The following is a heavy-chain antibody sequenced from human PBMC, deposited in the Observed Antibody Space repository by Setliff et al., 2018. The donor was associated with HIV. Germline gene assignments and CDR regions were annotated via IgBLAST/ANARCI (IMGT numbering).Heavy chain of an antibody. D-gene: IGHD3-10*01. CDR3: ARKGVDLYFGVDAFDM. CDR1: GGSFSNYY. J-gene: IGHJ3*02. V-gene: IGHV4-34*01. CDR2: INHSEIT. Sequence: LSLTCAVYGGSFSNYYWSWIRQTPGEGPEWIGEINHSEITKYNPSLESRVTISLDTSKNQFSLKLTSVTAADTSVYYCARKGVDLYFGVDAFDMWGQGTMVTVSS.